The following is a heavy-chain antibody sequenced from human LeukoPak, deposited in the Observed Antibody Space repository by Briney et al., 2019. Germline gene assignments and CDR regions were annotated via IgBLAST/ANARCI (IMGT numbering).Heavy chain of an antibody. V-gene: IGHV3-66*01. J-gene: IGHJ4*02. Sequence: GGSLRLSCAASGFTVSSNYMSWVRQAPGKGLEWVSVIYSGGSTYYADSVKGRFTISRDNSKNTLYLQMNSLRVEDTAVYYCARVIVVPTSADYLDYWGQGTLVTVSS. CDR2: IYSGGST. CDR3: ARVIVVPTSADYLDY. D-gene: IGHD2-2*01. CDR1: GFTVSSNY.